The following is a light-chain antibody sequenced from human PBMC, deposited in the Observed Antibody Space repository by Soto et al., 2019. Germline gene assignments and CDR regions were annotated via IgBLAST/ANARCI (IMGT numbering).Light chain of an antibody. J-gene: IGKJ1*01. V-gene: IGKV2-30*01. CDR3: KKGTHGPPS. CDR1: QSLVYSDGNTY. CDR2: KVS. Sequence: DVVMTQSPLSLPVTLGQPASISCRSSQSLVYSDGNTYLNWFQQRPGQSPRRLIYKVSNRDSGVPDRFSGRGSVTNLPQKISGGEAEDVGFYYYKKGTHGPPSFGKGTKVKIK.